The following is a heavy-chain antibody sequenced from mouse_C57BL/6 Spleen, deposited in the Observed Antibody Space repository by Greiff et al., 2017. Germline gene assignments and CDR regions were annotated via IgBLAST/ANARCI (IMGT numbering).Heavy chain of an antibody. J-gene: IGHJ4*01. CDR1: GYAFSSSW. CDR3: ARWLPYAMDY. V-gene: IGHV1-82*01. Sequence: QVQLKQPGPELVKPGASVKISCKASGYAFSSSWMNWVKQRPGKGLEWIGRIYPGDGDTNYNGKFKGKATLTADKSSSTAYMQLSSLTSEDSAVYFCARWLPYAMDYWGQGTSVTVSS. CDR2: IYPGDGDT. D-gene: IGHD2-2*01.